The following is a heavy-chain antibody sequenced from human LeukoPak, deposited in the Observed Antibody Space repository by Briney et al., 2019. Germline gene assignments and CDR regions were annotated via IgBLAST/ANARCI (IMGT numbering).Heavy chain of an antibody. J-gene: IGHJ4*02. D-gene: IGHD5-12*01. V-gene: IGHV4-59*01. CDR1: GGPISRYY. CDR3: ARDSSGYDSNYFDY. Sequence: PSETLSLTCTVSGGPISRYYWSWIRQPPGTGLEWIGYIYDRGSPNYNPSLKSRVTISVDTSKNQFSLKLSSVTAADTAVYYCARDSSGYDSNYFDYWGQGTLVTVSS. CDR2: IYDRGSP.